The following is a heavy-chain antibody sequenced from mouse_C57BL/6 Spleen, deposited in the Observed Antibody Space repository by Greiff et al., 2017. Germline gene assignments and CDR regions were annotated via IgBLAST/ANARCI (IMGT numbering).Heavy chain of an antibody. CDR2: IDPENGDT. V-gene: IGHV14-4*01. Sequence: EVKLQQSGAELVRPGASVKLSCTASGFNIKDDYMHWVKQRPEQGLEWIGWIDPENGDTEYASKFQGKATITADTSSNTAYLQLSSLTSEDTAVYYCTRGSFHWYFDVWGTGTTVTVSS. D-gene: IGHD1-1*02. CDR1: GFNIKDDY. CDR3: TRGSFHWYFDV. J-gene: IGHJ1*03.